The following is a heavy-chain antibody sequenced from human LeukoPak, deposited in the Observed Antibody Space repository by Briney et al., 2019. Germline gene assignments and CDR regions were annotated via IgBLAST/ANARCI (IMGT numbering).Heavy chain of an antibody. CDR3: ARDSVVVPAPWDEGVLFDY. J-gene: IGHJ4*02. Sequence: GASVKVSCKASDYTFTSYGISWVRQAPGQGLEWMGWISAYNGNTNYAQKLQGRVTMTTDTSTSTAYMELRSLRSDDTAVYYCARDSVVVPAPWDEGVLFDYWGQGTLVTVSS. V-gene: IGHV1-18*01. CDR1: DYTFTSYG. CDR2: ISAYNGNT. D-gene: IGHD2-2*01.